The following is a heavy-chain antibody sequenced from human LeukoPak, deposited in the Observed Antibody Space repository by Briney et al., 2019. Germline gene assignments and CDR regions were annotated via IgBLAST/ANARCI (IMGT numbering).Heavy chain of an antibody. CDR1: RITFSNYT. CDR2: ISSIVGKM. V-gene: IGHV3-21*01. Sequence: GGSLRLSCAASRITFSNYTMSWFRQAPGKGLEWVSSISSIVGKMSYADSVKGRFTVSRGNAKNSLYLQLNSLRVEDTGVYYCATGLVGHWGQGTLVTVSS. CDR3: ATGLVGH. J-gene: IGHJ4*02. D-gene: IGHD6-6*01.